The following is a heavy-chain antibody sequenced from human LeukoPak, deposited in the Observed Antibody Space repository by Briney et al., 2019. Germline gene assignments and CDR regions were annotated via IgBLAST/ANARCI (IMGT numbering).Heavy chain of an antibody. J-gene: IGHJ5*02. CDR3: ARGSAGDWFDP. V-gene: IGHV4-30-2*01. CDR1: GGSISSGGYY. Sequence: PSETLSLTCTVSGGSISSGGYYWSWIRQPPGKGLEWIGYIYHSGSTYYNPSLKSRVTISVDRSKNQFSLKLSSVTAADTAVYYCARGSAGDWFDPWGQGTLVTVSS. CDR2: IYHSGST. D-gene: IGHD3-10*01.